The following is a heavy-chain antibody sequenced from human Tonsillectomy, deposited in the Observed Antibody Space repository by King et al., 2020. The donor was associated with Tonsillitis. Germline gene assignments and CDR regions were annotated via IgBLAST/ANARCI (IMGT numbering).Heavy chain of an antibody. CDR2: IYSGGST. CDR1: GFTVSSNY. Sequence: VQLVESGGGLVQPGGSLRLSCAASGFTVSSNYMSWVRQAPGKGLEWVSVIYSGGSTYYADSVKGRFTISRDNSKNTLYLQMNSLRAEDTAVYYCAAVPAAVRDFDYWGQGTLVTVSS. J-gene: IGHJ4*02. D-gene: IGHD2-2*01. V-gene: IGHV3-66*01. CDR3: AAVPAAVRDFDY.